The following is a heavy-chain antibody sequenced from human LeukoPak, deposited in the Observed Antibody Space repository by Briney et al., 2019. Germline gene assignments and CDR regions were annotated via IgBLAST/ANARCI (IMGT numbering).Heavy chain of an antibody. Sequence: QPSETLSLTCTVSGGSISSYYWSWIRQPPGKGLEWIGYIYYSGSTNYNPSLKSRVTISVDTSKNQFSRKLSSVTAADTAVYYCAREAELDALMVYGEQYYYYYMDVWGKGTTVTVSS. D-gene: IGHD2-8*01. CDR3: AREAELDALMVYGEQYYYYYMDV. V-gene: IGHV4-59*01. CDR1: GGSISSYY. CDR2: IYYSGST. J-gene: IGHJ6*03.